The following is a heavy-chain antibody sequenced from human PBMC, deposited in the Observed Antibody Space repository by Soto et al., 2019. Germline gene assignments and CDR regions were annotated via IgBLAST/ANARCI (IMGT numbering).Heavy chain of an antibody. Sequence: SETLSLTCTVSGGSISSYYWSWIRQPPGKGLEWIGYIYYSGSTNYNPSLKSRVTISVDTSKNQFSLKLSSVTAADTAVYYCARSDYGSGSYYNFLGYYYYMDVWGKGTTVTVSS. D-gene: IGHD3-10*01. CDR3: ARSDYGSGSYYNFLGYYYYMDV. CDR1: GGSISSYY. CDR2: IYYSGST. J-gene: IGHJ6*03. V-gene: IGHV4-59*01.